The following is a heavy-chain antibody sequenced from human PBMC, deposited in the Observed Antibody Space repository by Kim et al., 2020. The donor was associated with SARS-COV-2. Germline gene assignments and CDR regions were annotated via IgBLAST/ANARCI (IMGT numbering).Heavy chain of an antibody. Sequence: GGSLRLSCEVSGFTVRTNYMSWVRQAPGKGLEWVAVLYSGGNTNYADSVKGRFIVSRDNSKNTLHLQMNSLRGDDTAVYYCFRDLPRFRLSEWVYGLDVWGQGTTVTVSS. CDR3: FRDLPRFRLSEWVYGLDV. V-gene: IGHV3-66*01. J-gene: IGHJ6*02. CDR2: LYSGGNT. CDR1: GFTVRTNY. D-gene: IGHD3-3*01.